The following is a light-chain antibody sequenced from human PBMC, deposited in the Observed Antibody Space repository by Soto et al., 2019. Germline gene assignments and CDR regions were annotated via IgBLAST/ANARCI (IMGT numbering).Light chain of an antibody. J-gene: IGLJ2*01. V-gene: IGLV2-8*01. CDR2: EVS. Sequence: QSALTQPPSASGSPGQSVPISCTGGSSDVGGYTYASWSQQHPGKAPKLMIYEVSKRPSGVPDRLSGSKSGNTASLTVSGLQAEDEADYYCSSYGGSNTVVFGGGTKLTVL. CDR3: SSYGGSNTVV. CDR1: SSDVGGYTY.